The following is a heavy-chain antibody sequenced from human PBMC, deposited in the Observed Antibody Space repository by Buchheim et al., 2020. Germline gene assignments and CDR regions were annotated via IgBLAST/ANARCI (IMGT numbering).Heavy chain of an antibody. D-gene: IGHD2-15*01. J-gene: IGHJ4*02. CDR1: GFTFSSYG. CDR2: IWYDGSNK. Sequence: QVQLVESGGGVVQPGRSLRLSCAASGFTFSSYGMHWVRQAPGKGLEWVAVIWYDGSNKYYADSVKGRFTISRDHSKNTLYLQMNSLRAEDTAVYYCARDGRYCSGGSCYWAYFDYWGQGTL. V-gene: IGHV3-33*01. CDR3: ARDGRYCSGGSCYWAYFDY.